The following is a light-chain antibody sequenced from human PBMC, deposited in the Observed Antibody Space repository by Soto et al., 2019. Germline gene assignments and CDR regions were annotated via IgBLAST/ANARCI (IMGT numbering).Light chain of an antibody. Sequence: EIVMTQSPATLSVSPEESATLSCRASQSVSSNLAWYQQKPGQAPRLLIYGASTRATGIPARFSGRGSATEFTLTISSLQSEDCAVYYCQQCNDWPHTFGQGTKLEIK. CDR2: GAS. CDR3: QQCNDWPHT. V-gene: IGKV3-15*01. J-gene: IGKJ2*01. CDR1: QSVSSN.